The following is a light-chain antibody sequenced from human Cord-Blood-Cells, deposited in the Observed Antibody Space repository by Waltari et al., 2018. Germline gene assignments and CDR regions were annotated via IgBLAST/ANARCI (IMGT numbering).Light chain of an antibody. J-gene: IGLJ3*02. CDR3: SSYTSSSTWV. Sequence: QSALTKPAPVSGSPGQSSTISCTGTSSDVGGYNYVSWYQQHPGKAPKLMIYDVSNRPSGVSNRFSGSKSGNTASLTISGLQAEDEADYYCSSYTSSSTWVFGGGTKLTVL. CDR1: SSDVGGYNY. CDR2: DVS. V-gene: IGLV2-14*01.